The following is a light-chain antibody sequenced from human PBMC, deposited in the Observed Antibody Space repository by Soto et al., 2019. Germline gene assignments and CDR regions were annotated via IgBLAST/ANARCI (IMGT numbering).Light chain of an antibody. Sequence: DIQMTQSPSSLSASVGDRVTITCRASQGIGNDLGWYQQKPGKAPKRLIYVTSNLESGVPSRFSGSGSGTEFTLTISSLQPDDLAFYYCQQYSRYSFTFGPGTKVEI. J-gene: IGKJ3*01. V-gene: IGKV1-17*01. CDR3: QQYSRYSFT. CDR2: VTS. CDR1: QGIGND.